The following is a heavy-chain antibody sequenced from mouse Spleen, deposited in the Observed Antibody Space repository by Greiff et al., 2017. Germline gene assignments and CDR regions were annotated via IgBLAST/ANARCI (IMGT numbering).Heavy chain of an antibody. CDR3: ARGEIRDGTGGPFAY. D-gene: IGHD3-3*01. V-gene: IGHV3-1*01. CDR2: ISYSGST. Sequence: VQLKESGPGMVKPSQSLSLTCTVTGYSITSGYDWHWIRHFPGNKLEWMGYISYSGSTNYNPSLKSRISITHDTSKNHFFLKLNSVTTEDTATYYCARGEIRDGTGGPFAYWGQGTLVTVSA. J-gene: IGHJ3*01. CDR1: GYSITSGYD.